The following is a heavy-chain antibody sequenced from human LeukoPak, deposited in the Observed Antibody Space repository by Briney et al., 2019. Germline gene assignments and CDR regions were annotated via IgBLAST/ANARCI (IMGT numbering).Heavy chain of an antibody. Sequence: KPGGSLRLSCAASGFTFSNAWMAGVRQAPGKGLEWVGRIKSKTNGGTTDYAAPVKGRFTISRDDSKNTLYLQMNSLKTEDTTVQYCTNKSEGYCSSTRCPPLGNWGQGTLVTVSS. V-gene: IGHV3-15*01. D-gene: IGHD2-2*01. J-gene: IGHJ4*02. CDR2: IKSKTNGGTT. CDR3: TNKSEGYCSSTRCPPLGN. CDR1: GFTFSNAW.